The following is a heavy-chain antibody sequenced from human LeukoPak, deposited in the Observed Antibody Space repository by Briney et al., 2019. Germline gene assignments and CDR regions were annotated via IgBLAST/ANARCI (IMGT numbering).Heavy chain of an antibody. CDR3: ARAPSNAHFDY. V-gene: IGHV3-66*01. CDR1: GFTVRNNY. Sequence: HPGGSLRLSCAASGFTVRNNYMSWVRQAPGKGLEWVSLIYSGGSTYYADSVKGRFTISRDNSNNTVYLQMNSLRAGDTAVYYCARAPSNAHFDYWGQGTLVTVSS. J-gene: IGHJ4*02. D-gene: IGHD3-3*02. CDR2: IYSGGST.